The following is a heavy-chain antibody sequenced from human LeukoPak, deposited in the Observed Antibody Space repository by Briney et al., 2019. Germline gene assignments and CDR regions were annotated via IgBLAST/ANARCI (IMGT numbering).Heavy chain of an antibody. Sequence: ESLQMSGMGSGHSFTSYGLGSVRQMHRDCLEWMGCIYPGDSDTRNKPSFQGQVTLSADQAISTAYLQWSSLKASDTAMYYCARRREYYYDSSGAYYYGMDVWGQGTTVTVSS. CDR2: IYPGDSDT. J-gene: IGHJ6*02. V-gene: IGHV5-51*01. CDR3: ARRREYYYDSSGAYYYGMDV. CDR1: GHSFTSYG. D-gene: IGHD3-22*01.